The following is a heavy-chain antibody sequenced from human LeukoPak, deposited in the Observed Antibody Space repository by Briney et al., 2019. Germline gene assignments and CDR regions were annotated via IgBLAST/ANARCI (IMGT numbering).Heavy chain of an antibody. J-gene: IGHJ6*03. CDR1: GGSIGSYY. Sequence: SETLSLTCTVSGGSIGSYYWSWIRQPPGKGLEWIGYIYYSGSTNYNPSLKSRVTITVDTSKNQFSLKLSSVTAADTAVYYCASRLAARPGLDYYYYMDVWGKGTTVTVSS. D-gene: IGHD6-6*01. V-gene: IGHV4-59*01. CDR3: ASRLAARPGLDYYYYMDV. CDR2: IYYSGST.